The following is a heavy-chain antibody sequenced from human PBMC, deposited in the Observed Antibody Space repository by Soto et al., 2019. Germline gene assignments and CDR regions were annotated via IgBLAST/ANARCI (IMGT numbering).Heavy chain of an antibody. V-gene: IGHV1-2*02. Sequence: ASVKFSCKASGYTFTGYYMHLVRQAPGQGLEWMGWINPNSGGTNYAQKFQGRVTMTRDTSISTAYMELSRLRSDDTAVYYCASLTTGGYYYYGMDVWGQGTTVTVSS. CDR1: GYTFTGYY. J-gene: IGHJ6*02. D-gene: IGHD4-17*01. CDR2: INPNSGGT. CDR3: ASLTTGGYYYYGMDV.